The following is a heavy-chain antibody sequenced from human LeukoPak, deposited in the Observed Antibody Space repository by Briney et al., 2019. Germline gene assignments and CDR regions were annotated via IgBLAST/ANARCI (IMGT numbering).Heavy chain of an antibody. CDR3: ASYFVGNGGRGY. Sequence: SETLSLTCTVSGDSINSGNSHWTWIRQPPGKGLEWLGSVYDSWNNYYNPSLESRITMSVDTSKNQYSLELSSVIAADAAVYYCASYFVGNGGRGYWGQGALVTVSS. V-gene: IGHV4-30-4*01. D-gene: IGHD3-10*02. CDR2: VYDSWNN. J-gene: IGHJ4*02. CDR1: GDSINSGNSH.